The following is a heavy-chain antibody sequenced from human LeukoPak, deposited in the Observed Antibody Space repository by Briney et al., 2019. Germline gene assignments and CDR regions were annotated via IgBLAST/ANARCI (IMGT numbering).Heavy chain of an antibody. Sequence: PSQTLSLTCTVSGGSISSGSYYWSWIRQPAGKGLEWIGRIYTSGSTNYNPSPKSRVTISVDTSKNQFSLKLCSVTAADTAVYYCARSSSSWNWGQGTLVTVSS. D-gene: IGHD6-13*01. CDR2: IYTSGST. CDR3: ARSSSSWN. CDR1: GGSISSGSYY. J-gene: IGHJ4*02. V-gene: IGHV4-61*02.